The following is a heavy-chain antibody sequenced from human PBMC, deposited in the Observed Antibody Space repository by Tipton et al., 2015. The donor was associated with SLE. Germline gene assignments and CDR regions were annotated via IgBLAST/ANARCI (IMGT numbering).Heavy chain of an antibody. CDR1: GFTFSSYA. Sequence: SLRLSCAASGFTFSSYAMHWVRQAPGEGLEYVSAISSNGGSTYYADSVKGRFTISRDNSKNTLYLQMGSLRAEDMAVYYCARSGSYYYYYGMDVWGQGTTVTVS. CDR2: ISSNGGST. CDR3: ARSGSYYYYYGMDV. J-gene: IGHJ6*02. D-gene: IGHD1-26*01. V-gene: IGHV3-64*02.